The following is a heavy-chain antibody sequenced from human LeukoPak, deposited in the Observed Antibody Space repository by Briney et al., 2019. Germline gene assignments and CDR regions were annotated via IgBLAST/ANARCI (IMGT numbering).Heavy chain of an antibody. CDR2: ISYDGSNK. CDR1: GFTFSSYA. Sequence: PGGSLRLSCAASGFTFSSYAMHWVRQAPGKGLEWVAVISYDGSNKYYADSVKGRFTISRDNSKNTLYLQMNSLRAEDTAVYYCAKLSDLVGARFDYWGQGTLVTVSS. J-gene: IGHJ4*02. D-gene: IGHD1-26*01. V-gene: IGHV3-30*04. CDR3: AKLSDLVGARFDY.